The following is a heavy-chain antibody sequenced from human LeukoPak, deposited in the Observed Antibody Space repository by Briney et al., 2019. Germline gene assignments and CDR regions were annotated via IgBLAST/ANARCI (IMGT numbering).Heavy chain of an antibody. CDR3: AKDLAVALLTFFDY. J-gene: IGHJ4*02. V-gene: IGHV3-23*01. Sequence: LSGGSLRLSCAASGFTFSSYAMNWVRHAPGKGLEWVSGISGSGGSTYYEDSVKGRFTISRDDSKNTLYLQMNSLRAEDTAVYYCAKDLAVALLTFFDYWGQGTLVTVSS. CDR2: ISGSGGST. D-gene: IGHD1-14*01. CDR1: GFTFSSYA.